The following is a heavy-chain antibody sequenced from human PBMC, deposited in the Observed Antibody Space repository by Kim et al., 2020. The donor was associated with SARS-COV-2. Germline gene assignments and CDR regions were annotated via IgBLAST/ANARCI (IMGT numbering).Heavy chain of an antibody. J-gene: IGHJ4*02. CDR3: AKAIGGYSYGYYFDY. Sequence: ADSVKVRFTISRDNSKNTLYLQMNSLRAEDTAVYYCAKAIGGYSYGYYFDYWGQGTLVTVSS. V-gene: IGHV3-30*02. D-gene: IGHD5-18*01.